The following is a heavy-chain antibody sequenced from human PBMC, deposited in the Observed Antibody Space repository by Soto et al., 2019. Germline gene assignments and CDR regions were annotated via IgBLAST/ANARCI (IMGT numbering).Heavy chain of an antibody. J-gene: IGHJ5*02. Sequence: QITLKESGPTLVKPTQTLTLTCTFSGFSLSTSGVGVGWIRQPPGKALEWLALIYWDDDKRYSPSLRSRLTITKDTSKNQVVLTMTNMDPVDTSTYYCAHRLVGRQLALGWFDPWGQGTLVTVSS. D-gene: IGHD1-1*01. CDR1: GFSLSTSGVG. CDR3: AHRLVGRQLALGWFDP. V-gene: IGHV2-5*02. CDR2: IYWDDDK.